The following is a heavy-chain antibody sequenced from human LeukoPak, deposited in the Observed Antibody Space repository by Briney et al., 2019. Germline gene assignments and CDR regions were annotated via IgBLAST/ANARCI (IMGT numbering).Heavy chain of an antibody. CDR3: ASCPWFGEDVGY. V-gene: IGHV4-39*07. D-gene: IGHD3-10*01. J-gene: IGHJ4*02. CDR2: IYYSGST. CDR1: GGSISSSSYY. Sequence: PSESLSLTCTVSGGSISSSSYYWGWIRQPTGKGLECIGSIYYSGSTYYNPSLKSRVTISVDTSKNQFSLKLSSVTAADTAVYYCASCPWFGEDVGYWGQGTLVTVSS.